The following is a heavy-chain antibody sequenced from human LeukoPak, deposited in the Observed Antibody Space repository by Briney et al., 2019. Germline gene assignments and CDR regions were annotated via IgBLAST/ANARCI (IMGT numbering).Heavy chain of an antibody. CDR3: AGWELRMGDAFDI. V-gene: IGHV1-24*01. CDR1: GYTLTELS. D-gene: IGHD1-26*01. CDR2: FDPEDGET. Sequence: ASVKVSCKVSGYTLTELSMHWVRQAPGKGLEWMGGFDPEDGETIYPQKFQGRVTMTEDTSTDTAYMELSSLRSEDTAVYYCAGWELRMGDAFDIWGQGTMVTVSS. J-gene: IGHJ3*02.